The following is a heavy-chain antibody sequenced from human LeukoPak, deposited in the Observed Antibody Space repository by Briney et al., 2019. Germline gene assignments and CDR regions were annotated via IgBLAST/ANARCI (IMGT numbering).Heavy chain of an antibody. Sequence: SETLSLTCTVSGGSISSSSFYWGWIRQSPGKGLEWIGNIFYTGSTYYNPSLKSRVTISADTSKNQFSLKVTSVTAADTAVYYCARSEASVFSWFDYWGRGSLVTVSS. D-gene: IGHD2-2*01. V-gene: IGHV4-39*01. CDR3: ARSEASVFSWFDY. CDR1: GGSISSSSFY. J-gene: IGHJ5*01. CDR2: IFYTGST.